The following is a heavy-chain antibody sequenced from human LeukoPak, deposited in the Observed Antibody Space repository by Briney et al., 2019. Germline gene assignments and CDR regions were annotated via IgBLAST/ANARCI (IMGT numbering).Heavy chain of an antibody. CDR2: ISGSGGST. CDR3: AKGVVVVPAAIDY. V-gene: IGHV3-23*01. Sequence: PGGSLRLSCAASGFTFSSYAMSWVRQAPGKGLEWVSAISGSGGSTYYADSVKGRFTISRDNSKNTLYLQMNSLRAEDAAVYYCAKGVVVVPAAIDYWGQGTLVTVSS. CDR1: GFTFSSYA. J-gene: IGHJ4*02. D-gene: IGHD2-2*01.